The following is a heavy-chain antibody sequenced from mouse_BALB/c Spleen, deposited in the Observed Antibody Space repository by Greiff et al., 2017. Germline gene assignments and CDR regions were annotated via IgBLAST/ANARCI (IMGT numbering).Heavy chain of an antibody. J-gene: IGHJ1*01. CDR3: TRHGGFPWYFDV. V-gene: IGHV6-6*02. CDR2: IRLKSNNYAT. CDR1: GFTFSNYW. Sequence: EVQLQESGGGLVQPGGSMKLSCVASGFTFSNYWMNWVRQSPEKGLEWVAEIRLKSNNYATHYAESVKGRFTISRDDSKSSVYLQMNNLRAEDTGIYYCTRHGGFPWYFDVWGAGTTVTVSS.